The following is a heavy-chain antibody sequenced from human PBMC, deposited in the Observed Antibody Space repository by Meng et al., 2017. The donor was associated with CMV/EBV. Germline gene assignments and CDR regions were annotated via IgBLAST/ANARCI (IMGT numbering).Heavy chain of an antibody. CDR3: ARDYGSYYPLYYYYGMDV. CDR2: LSWKNDYI. CDR1: GFTFDDYA. V-gene: IGHV3-9*01. Sequence: GGSLRLSCAASGFTFDDYAMHWVRQAPGKGLEWVSGLSWKNDYIVYADSVKGRFTISRDNAKNSLYLQMNSLRAEDTALYYCARDYGSYYPLYYYYGMDVWGQGTTVTVSS. D-gene: IGHD1-26*01. J-gene: IGHJ6*02.